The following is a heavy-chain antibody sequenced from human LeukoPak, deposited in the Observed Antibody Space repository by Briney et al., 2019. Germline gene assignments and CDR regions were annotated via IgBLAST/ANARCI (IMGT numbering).Heavy chain of an antibody. CDR3: AKERHYYDSSGYYYYFDY. J-gene: IGHJ4*02. D-gene: IGHD3-22*01. V-gene: IGHV3-23*01. CDR2: ISGSGGST. Sequence: QPGGSLRLSCAASGFTFSRYAMSWVRQAPGKGLEWVSAISGSGGSTYYADSVKGRFTISRDNSKNTLYLQMNSLRAEDTAVYYCAKERHYYDSSGYYYYFDYWGQGTLVTVSS. CDR1: GFTFSRYA.